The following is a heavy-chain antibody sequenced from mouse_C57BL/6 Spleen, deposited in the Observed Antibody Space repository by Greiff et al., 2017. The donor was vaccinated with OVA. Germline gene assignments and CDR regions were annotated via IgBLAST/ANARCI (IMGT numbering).Heavy chain of an antibody. Sequence: EVQLQQPGPELVKPGASVKISCKASGYSFTGYYMHWVKQSSEKSLEWIGEINPSTGGTRYNPKFKGKATFTVDTSSSTAHMQLKSLTSEDSAVYYCARWTTTVVAEYYFDYWGQGTTLTVSS. CDR2: INPSTGGT. CDR3: ARWTTTVVAEYYFDY. V-gene: IGHV1-43*01. J-gene: IGHJ2*01. D-gene: IGHD1-1*01. CDR1: GYSFTGYY.